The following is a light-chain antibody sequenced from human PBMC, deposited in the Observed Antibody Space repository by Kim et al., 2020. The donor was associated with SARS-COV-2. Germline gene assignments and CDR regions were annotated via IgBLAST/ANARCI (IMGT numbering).Light chain of an antibody. J-gene: IGKJ5*01. CDR3: QQLDSYPMI. Sequence: AAVGDRVTITCRASQVISHYLVWYQHKPGKAPKLLIYAASTVQSGVPSRFSGSGSGTEFTLTISSLQPEDFATYDCQQLDSYPMILGQGTRLEIK. V-gene: IGKV1-9*01. CDR1: QVISHY. CDR2: AAS.